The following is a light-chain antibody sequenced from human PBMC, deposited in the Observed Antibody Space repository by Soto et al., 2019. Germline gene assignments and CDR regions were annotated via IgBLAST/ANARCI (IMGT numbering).Light chain of an antibody. J-gene: IGKJ2*01. CDR1: QSISDW. CDR2: KAS. CDR3: QQYSSYYMYT. Sequence: DIQMTQSPSTLSASVGDRVTITCRASQSISDWLAWYQQKPGQAPKLLIYKASSLESGVPSRFGGSGSGTEFTLTISSLQPDDVATYYCQQYSSYYMYTFGQGTKLEI. V-gene: IGKV1-5*03.